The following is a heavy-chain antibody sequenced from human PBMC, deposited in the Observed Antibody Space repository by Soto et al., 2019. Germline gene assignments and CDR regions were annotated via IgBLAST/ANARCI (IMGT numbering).Heavy chain of an antibody. CDR1: GFSLSTSGVA. V-gene: IGHV2-5*02. CDR2: IYWDDDK. CDR3: AHRSSGGPFDY. J-gene: IGHJ4*02. Sequence: QITLKESGPPLVKPTQTLTLTCTFSGFSLSTSGVAVGWFRQPPGKALEWLALIYWDDDKRYSPSLKSRLTITKDTSKNQVVLTMTNMDPVDTATYYCAHRSSGGPFDYWGQGTLVTVSS. D-gene: IGHD2-15*01.